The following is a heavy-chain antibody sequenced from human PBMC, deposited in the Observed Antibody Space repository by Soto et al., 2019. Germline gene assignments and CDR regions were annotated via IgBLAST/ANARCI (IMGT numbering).Heavy chain of an antibody. V-gene: IGHV4-61*01. J-gene: IGHJ4*02. CDR2: IYHNGGN. CDR1: GGSVSSGSYY. D-gene: IGHD1-1*01. Sequence: QVQLQESGPGLVKASETLSLTCTVSGGSVSSGSYYWSWIRQPPGKGLEWIGYIYHNGGNNYNPSLKSRVTISVDTSKNQFSLKLSSVTAADTAVYYCARERTGDPTFFDYWGQGTLVTVSS. CDR3: ARERTGDPTFFDY.